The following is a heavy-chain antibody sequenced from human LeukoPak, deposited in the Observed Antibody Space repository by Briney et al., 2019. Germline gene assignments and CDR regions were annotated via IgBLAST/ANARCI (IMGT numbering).Heavy chain of an antibody. Sequence: GRSLRLSCAASGVSFSSCGMHWVRQAPGKGLGWLAVFSYNGIETHYADSVRGRFTISRDNRKNTLHLQMDSLRAEDTAVYYCVKEQSYGYYRVADYWGQGTLVTVSS. CDR3: VKEQSYGYYRVADY. J-gene: IGHJ4*02. CDR2: FSYNGIET. V-gene: IGHV3-30*18. D-gene: IGHD1-26*01. CDR1: GVSFSSCG.